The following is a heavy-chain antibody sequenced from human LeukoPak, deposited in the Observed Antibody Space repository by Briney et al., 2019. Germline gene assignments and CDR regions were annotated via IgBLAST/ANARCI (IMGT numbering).Heavy chain of an antibody. D-gene: IGHD3-22*01. CDR2: IYYSGST. CDR1: GGSVSSGSYY. Sequence: PSETLSLTCTVSGGSVSSGSYYWGWIRQPPGKGLEWIGYIYYSGSTNYNPSLKSRVTISVDTSKNQFSLKLSSVTAADTAVYYCARVDYYDSSGYLYYYGMDVWGQGTTVTVSS. CDR3: ARVDYYDSSGYLYYYGMDV. J-gene: IGHJ6*02. V-gene: IGHV4-61*01.